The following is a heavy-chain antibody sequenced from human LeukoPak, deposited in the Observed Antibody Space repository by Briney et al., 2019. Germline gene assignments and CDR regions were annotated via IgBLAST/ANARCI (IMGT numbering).Heavy chain of an antibody. V-gene: IGHV3-15*01. CDR1: GFTFSNAW. CDR3: TTDSSGSPTVPFDI. J-gene: IGHJ3*02. D-gene: IGHD3-22*01. CDR2: IKSKTDGGTT. Sequence: GGSLRLSCAASGFTFSNAWMSWVRQAPGKGLEWVGRIKSKTDGGTTDYAAPVKGRFTISRDDSKNTLYLQMNSLKTEDTAVYYCTTDSSGSPTVPFDIWGQGTMVTVSS.